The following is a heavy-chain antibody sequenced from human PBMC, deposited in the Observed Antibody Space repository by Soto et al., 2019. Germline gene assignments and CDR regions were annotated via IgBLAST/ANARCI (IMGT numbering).Heavy chain of an antibody. CDR3: ALDKYCSSGGCPTYVEH. D-gene: IGHD2-15*01. CDR1: GFTFSTYA. J-gene: IGHJ4*02. CDR2: ISGSGGTT. Sequence: EVQLLESGGGLVQPGGSLRLSCAASGFTFSTYAMSWVRQAPGKGLEWVSAISGSGGTTYYADSVQGRFTISRDNSKNRLYLQMNSLRAEDTAVYYCALDKYCSSGGCPTYVEHWGQGTLVTVS. V-gene: IGHV3-23*01.